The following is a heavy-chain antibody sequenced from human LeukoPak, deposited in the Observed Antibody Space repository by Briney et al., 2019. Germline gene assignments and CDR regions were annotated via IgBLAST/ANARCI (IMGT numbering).Heavy chain of an antibody. J-gene: IGHJ6*02. CDR2: IWYDGSNK. V-gene: IGHV3-33*01. Sequence: GGSLRLSCAASGFTFSSYGMHWVRQAPGKGLEWGAVIWYDGSNKYYEDSVKGRFTISRDNSKNTLYLQMNSLRAEDTAVYYCARDSFYGSGSYRVYYYYGMDVWGQGTTVTVSS. CDR3: ARDSFYGSGSYRVYYYYGMDV. CDR1: GFTFSSYG. D-gene: IGHD3-10*01.